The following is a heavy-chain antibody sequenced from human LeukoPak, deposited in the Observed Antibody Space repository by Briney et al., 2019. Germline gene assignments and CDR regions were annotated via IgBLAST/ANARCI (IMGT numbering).Heavy chain of an antibody. CDR1: GSLFSGYG. J-gene: IGHJ4*02. CDR3: TRDSTKREFYF. Sequence: GGSLRLSCAASGSLFSGYGLHWVRQAPGKGLEWVAVVWADGRTKYYADSVEGRFTISRDNSKNTLYLQMNSLRAEDTSVYYCTRDSTKREFYFCGQGILVTVSS. CDR2: VWADGRTK. D-gene: IGHD1-26*01. V-gene: IGHV3-33*01.